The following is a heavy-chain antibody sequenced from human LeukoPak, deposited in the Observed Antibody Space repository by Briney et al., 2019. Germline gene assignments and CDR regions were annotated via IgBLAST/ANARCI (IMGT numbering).Heavy chain of an antibody. D-gene: IGHD6-19*01. Sequence: GGSLRLSCAASGFNFNKYDMTWARQAPGKGLEWVSTITGRSDKTYYTDSVKGRFVHSRDNSKDTLYLQMNSLRAEDTALYYCAKGGWLDDLGQGALVTVSS. J-gene: IGHJ4*02. CDR1: GFNFNKYD. V-gene: IGHV3-23*01. CDR2: ITGRSDKT. CDR3: AKGGWLDD.